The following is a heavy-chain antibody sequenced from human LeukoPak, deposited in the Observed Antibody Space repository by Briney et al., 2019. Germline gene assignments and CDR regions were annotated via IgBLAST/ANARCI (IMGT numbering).Heavy chain of an antibody. J-gene: IGHJ4*02. CDR1: GGSFSGYY. CDR2: INHSGST. CDR3: ARGPGIGYCSSTSCYVDY. D-gene: IGHD2-2*01. Sequence: PSETLSLTCAVYGGSFSGYYWSWIRQPPGKGLEWTGEINHSGSTNYNPSLKSRVTISVDTSKNQFSLKLSSVTAADTAVYYCARGPGIGYCSSTSCYVDYWGQGTLVTVSS. V-gene: IGHV4-34*01.